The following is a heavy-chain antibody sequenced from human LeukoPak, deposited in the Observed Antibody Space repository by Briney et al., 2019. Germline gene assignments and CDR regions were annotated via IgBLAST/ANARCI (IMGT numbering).Heavy chain of an antibody. CDR3: ARDRGIVGVPPTTAYYMDV. V-gene: IGHV3-11*01. J-gene: IGHJ6*03. CDR1: GFTFSDYY. Sequence: SGGSLRLSCAASGFTFSDYYMSWIRQAPGKGLEWVSYITVSGSTIYYADSVKGRFTISRDNAKNSLYLKMKSLRAEDTAVYYCARDRGIVGVPPTTAYYMDVWGKGTTVTVSS. CDR2: ITVSGSTI. D-gene: IGHD2-2*01.